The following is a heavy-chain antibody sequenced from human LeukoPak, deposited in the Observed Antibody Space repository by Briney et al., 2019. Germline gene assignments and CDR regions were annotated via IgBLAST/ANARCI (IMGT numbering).Heavy chain of an antibody. Sequence: GGSLRLSCAPSGFTLSTYAMNWVRQAPGKGLDWVSGISGSGSSTYYADSVKGRFTISRDNSKNTLYLQMNSLRAEDTAVYYCANVRYFDWYFFYHWGQVALVTVSS. D-gene: IGHD3-9*01. CDR3: ANVRYFDWYFFYH. J-gene: IGHJ4*02. V-gene: IGHV3-23*01. CDR2: ISGSGSST. CDR1: GFTLSTYA.